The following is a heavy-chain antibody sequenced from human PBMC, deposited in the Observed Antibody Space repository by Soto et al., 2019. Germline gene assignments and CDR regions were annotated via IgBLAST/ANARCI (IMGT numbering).Heavy chain of an antibody. D-gene: IGHD3-10*01. CDR1: GGSFSGYY. V-gene: IGHV4-34*01. J-gene: IGHJ6*02. Sequence: TETLSLTCAVYGGSFSGYYWSWIGQPPGKGLERIGEINHSGSTNDNPSIKSRVTISVDTSKNQFSLKLSSVTAADTAVYYCARGPWGNYGSGSYYNYYYYGMDVWGQGTTVS. CDR3: ARGPWGNYGSGSYYNYYYYGMDV. CDR2: INHSGST.